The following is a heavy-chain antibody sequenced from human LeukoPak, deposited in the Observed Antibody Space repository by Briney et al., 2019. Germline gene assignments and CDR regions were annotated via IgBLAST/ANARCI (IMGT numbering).Heavy chain of an antibody. D-gene: IGHD5-24*01. CDR1: GFTFSSYS. Sequence: GGSLRLSCAASGFTFSSYSMNWVRQAPGKGLEWVSSISSSSSYIYHADSVKGRFTISRDNAKNSVYLQIHNLRAEDTAVYYCARDLGWLQSDYWGQGTLVTVSS. CDR3: ARDLGWLQSDY. CDR2: ISSSSSYI. J-gene: IGHJ4*02. V-gene: IGHV3-21*01.